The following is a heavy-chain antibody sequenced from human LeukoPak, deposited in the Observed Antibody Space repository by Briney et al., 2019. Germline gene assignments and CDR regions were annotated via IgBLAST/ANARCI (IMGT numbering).Heavy chain of an antibody. V-gene: IGHV4-4*02. Sequence: SETLSLTCAVSGASISSNNWWWSWVRQPPGKGLEWIGEIYHSGSTNYNPSLKSRVTMSVDKSKNQFSLKLSSVTAADTAVYYCARDDRLDCSGGTCYSSVPFDIWGQGTMVTVSS. CDR2: IYHSGST. CDR1: GASISSNNW. CDR3: ARDDRLDCSGGTCYSSVPFDI. D-gene: IGHD2-15*01. J-gene: IGHJ3*02.